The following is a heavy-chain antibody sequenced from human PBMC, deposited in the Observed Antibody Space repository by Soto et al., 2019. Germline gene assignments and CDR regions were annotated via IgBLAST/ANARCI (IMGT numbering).Heavy chain of an antibody. Sequence: TSETLSLTCAVYGGSFSGYYWSWIRQPPGKGLEWIGEINHSGSTNYNPSLKSRVTVSVDTSKNQFSLKLSSVTAADTAVYYCARGRGRVTMVRAPYYMDVWGKGTTVTVSS. V-gene: IGHV4-34*01. CDR2: INHSGST. CDR1: GGSFSGYY. D-gene: IGHD3-10*01. J-gene: IGHJ6*03. CDR3: ARGRGRVTMVRAPYYMDV.